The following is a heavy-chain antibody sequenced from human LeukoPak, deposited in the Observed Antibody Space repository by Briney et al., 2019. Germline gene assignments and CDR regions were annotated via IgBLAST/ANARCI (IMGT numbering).Heavy chain of an antibody. Sequence: EGSLRLSCAASRLTFSSYAMHWVRQPPGKGLEWVAVIPYDGNNKYYADSVRGRFTISRDNSKNTLYLQMNSLRPEDTAVYYCASSRFDWLPYFEYWGQGTLVTVSS. J-gene: IGHJ4*02. V-gene: IGHV3-30-3*01. D-gene: IGHD3-9*01. CDR3: ASSRFDWLPYFEY. CDR1: RLTFSSYA. CDR2: IPYDGNNK.